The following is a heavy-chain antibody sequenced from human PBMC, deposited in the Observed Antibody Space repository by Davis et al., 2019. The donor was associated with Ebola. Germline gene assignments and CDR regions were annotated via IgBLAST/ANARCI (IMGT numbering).Heavy chain of an antibody. J-gene: IGHJ1*01. V-gene: IGHV1-46*01. Sequence: AASVKVSCKASGYTFTSYYMHWVRQAPGQGLEWMGIINPSGGDASYAQTFQGRVTMTRDTSTSTVYMELSSLRSEDTGTYYCARDDYYDSSGFNIGEYWGQGTPVTVSS. CDR3: ARDDYYDSSGFNIGEY. CDR1: GYTFTSYY. CDR2: INPSGGDA. D-gene: IGHD3-22*01.